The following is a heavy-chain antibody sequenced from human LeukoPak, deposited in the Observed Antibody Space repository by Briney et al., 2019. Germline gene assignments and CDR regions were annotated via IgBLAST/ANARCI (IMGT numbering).Heavy chain of an antibody. CDR2: ISWNSGSI. D-gene: IGHD3-3*01. J-gene: IGHJ6*02. V-gene: IGHV3-9*01. CDR1: GFTFDDYA. Sequence: GGSLRLSCAASGFTFDDYAMHWVRQAPGKGLEWVSGISWNSGSIGYADSVKGRFTISRDNAKNSLYLQMNSLRAEDTALYYCAKDTGYDFWSGLIGMDVWGQGTTVTVSS. CDR3: AKDTGYDFWSGLIGMDV.